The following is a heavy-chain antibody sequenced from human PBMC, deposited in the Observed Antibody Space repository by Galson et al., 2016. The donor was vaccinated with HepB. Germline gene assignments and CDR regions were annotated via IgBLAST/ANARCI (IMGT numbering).Heavy chain of an antibody. CDR3: ASRGRWNYVVDN. D-gene: IGHD1-7*01. J-gene: IGHJ4*02. CDR2: LFYSGSA. Sequence: TLSLTCSVSGDSITSDVYYWSWIRQHPGRGLESIGYLFYSGSAYYNPSLKSRLTMSIEKSKNQFSLWLSSVTAADTAIYYCASRGRWNYVVDNWGQGTQVTVSS. V-gene: IGHV4-31*03. CDR1: GDSITSDVYY.